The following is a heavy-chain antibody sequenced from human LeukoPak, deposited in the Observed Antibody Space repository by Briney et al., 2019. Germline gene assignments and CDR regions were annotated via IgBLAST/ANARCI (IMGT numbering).Heavy chain of an antibody. Sequence: GGSLRLSCAASGFTFSNYAMSWVRHTPGKGLEWVSVVSGSGSSTDYADSVKGRFTISRDNSKNTLYLQMSSLSAEDTAVYYCAKMNVLTGYYTPNFDFWGQGTLVTVSS. CDR3: AKMNVLTGYYTPNFDF. D-gene: IGHD3-9*01. J-gene: IGHJ4*02. CDR2: VSGSGSST. V-gene: IGHV3-23*01. CDR1: GFTFSNYA.